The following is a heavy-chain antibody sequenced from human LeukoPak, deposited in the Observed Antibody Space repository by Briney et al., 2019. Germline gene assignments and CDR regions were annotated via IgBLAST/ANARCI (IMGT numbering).Heavy chain of an antibody. CDR1: GFTFSDYY. V-gene: IGHV3-11*01. CDR3: ARDFFEEYDSSGSNWFDP. CDR2: ISSSGSTI. Sequence: GGSLRLSCAASGFTFSDYYMSWIRQAPGKGLEWVSYISSSGSTIYYADSVKGRSTISRDNAKNSLYLQMNSLRAEDTAVYYCARDFFEEYDSSGSNWFDPWGQGTLVTVSS. D-gene: IGHD3-22*01. J-gene: IGHJ5*02.